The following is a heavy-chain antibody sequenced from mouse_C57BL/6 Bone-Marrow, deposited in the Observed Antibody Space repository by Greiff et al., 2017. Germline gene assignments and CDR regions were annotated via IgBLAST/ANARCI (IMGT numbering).Heavy chain of an antibody. CDR2: IDPSDSDT. J-gene: IGHJ1*03. D-gene: IGHD2-3*01. CDR3: ARDDGYYNWYYSV. Sequence: VQLQQPGAELVRPGSSVKLSCKASGYTFTSYWMHWVKQRPIQGLEWIGNIDPSDSDTHYNQKFKDKATLTVDKSSSTGYLQLSNLTSENSAVYYCARDDGYYNWYYSVGGTRTTVPVSS. V-gene: IGHV1-52*01. CDR1: GYTFTSYW.